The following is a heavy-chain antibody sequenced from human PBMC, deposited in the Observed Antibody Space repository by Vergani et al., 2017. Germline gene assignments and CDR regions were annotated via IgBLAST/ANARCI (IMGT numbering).Heavy chain of an antibody. CDR1: GFTFSSYA. CDR3: ARCGSGWSRKTFDY. J-gene: IGHJ4*02. Sequence: EVQVLESGGGLVQPGGSLRLSCAASGFTFSSYAMSWVRQAPGKGLEWVANIKQDGSEKYYVDSVKGRFTISRDNAKNSLYLQMNSLRAEDTAVYYCARCGSGWSRKTFDYWGQGTLVTVSS. V-gene: IGHV3-7*03. D-gene: IGHD6-19*01. CDR2: IKQDGSEK.